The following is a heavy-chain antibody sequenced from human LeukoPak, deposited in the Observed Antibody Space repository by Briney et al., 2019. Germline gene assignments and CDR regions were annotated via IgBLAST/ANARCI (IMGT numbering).Heavy chain of an antibody. CDR1: GGSIRSYY. CDR3: ARAGSTVTMLYPFDH. J-gene: IGHJ4*02. CDR2: IYYSGST. V-gene: IGHV4-59*01. Sequence: PSETLSLTCTVSGGSIRSYYWSWIRQPPGKGLEWIGYIYYSGSTNYNPSLKSRVSISVDTSKNQFSLKLSSVTAADTAVYYCARAGSTVTMLYPFDHWGQGTLVTVSS. D-gene: IGHD4-17*01.